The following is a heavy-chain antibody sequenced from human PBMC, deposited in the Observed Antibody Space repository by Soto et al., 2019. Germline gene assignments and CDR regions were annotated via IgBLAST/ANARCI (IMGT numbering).Heavy chain of an antibody. J-gene: IGHJ4*02. CDR3: ARARSGWFIDY. CDR1: GFTFSSYS. D-gene: IGHD6-19*01. CDR2: ISSSSSYI. Sequence: GGSLRLSCAASGFTFSSYSMNWVRQAPGKGLEWVSSISSSSSYIYYADSVKGRFTISRDNAKNSLFLQMNSLRAEDTAVYYCARARSGWFIDYWGQGTLVTVSS. V-gene: IGHV3-21*01.